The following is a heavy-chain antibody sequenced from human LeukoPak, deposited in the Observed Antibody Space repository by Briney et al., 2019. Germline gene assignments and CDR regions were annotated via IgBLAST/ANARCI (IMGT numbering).Heavy chain of an antibody. Sequence: GGTLRLSCAASGFTFRNYCMHWIRQAPGKGLEWVAAIRTDGGEKYNADSVQGGFSISRDNSKNTLYLQMDSLRAEDTAIYYCARIGYSTSWANFDYWGQGTLVTVSS. CDR3: ARIGYSTSWANFDY. CDR2: IRTDGGEK. D-gene: IGHD6-13*01. J-gene: IGHJ4*02. V-gene: IGHV3-33*01. CDR1: GFTFRNYC.